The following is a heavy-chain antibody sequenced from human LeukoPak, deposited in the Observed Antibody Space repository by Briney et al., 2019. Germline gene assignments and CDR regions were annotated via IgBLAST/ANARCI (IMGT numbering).Heavy chain of an antibody. Sequence: ASVKLSCKASGYTFTGYYMHWVRQAPGQGLEWMGWINPNSGGTNYAQKVQGRVTMTRDTSISTAYMQLSRLRSDDTAVYYCARGPPIVVVVAATMDYWGQGTLVTVSS. CDR3: ARGPPIVVVVAATMDY. D-gene: IGHD2-15*01. J-gene: IGHJ4*02. V-gene: IGHV1-2*02. CDR2: INPNSGGT. CDR1: GYTFTGYY.